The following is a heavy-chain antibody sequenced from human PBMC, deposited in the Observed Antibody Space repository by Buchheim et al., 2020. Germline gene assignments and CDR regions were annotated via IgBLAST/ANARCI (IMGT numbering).Heavy chain of an antibody. CDR2: INHSGST. Sequence: QVQLQQWGAGLLKPSETLSLTCAVYGGSFSGYYWSWIRQPPGKGLEWIGEINHSGSTNYNPSLQSRVTISVDTSKNPFSLKLSSVTAADTAVYYCAFRRGYSYGFDYWGQGTL. J-gene: IGHJ4*02. D-gene: IGHD5-18*01. CDR3: AFRRGYSYGFDY. V-gene: IGHV4-34*01. CDR1: GGSFSGYY.